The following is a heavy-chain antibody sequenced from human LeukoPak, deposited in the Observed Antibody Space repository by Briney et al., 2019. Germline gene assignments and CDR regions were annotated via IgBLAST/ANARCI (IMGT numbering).Heavy chain of an antibody. Sequence: GGSLRLSRAASGFTFNKSWMSWVRQAPGKGPEWLANIKEDGTQKYYVDSVRGRFTISRDNAENSLYLQMNSLRDEDTAVYYCAKITEYYFDYWGQGTLVTVSS. CDR2: IKEDGTQK. J-gene: IGHJ4*02. CDR3: AKITEYYFDY. CDR1: GFTFNKSW. V-gene: IGHV3-7*01.